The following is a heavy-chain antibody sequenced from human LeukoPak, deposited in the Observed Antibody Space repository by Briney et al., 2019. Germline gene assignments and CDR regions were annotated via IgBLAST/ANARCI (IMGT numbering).Heavy chain of an antibody. CDR1: GGSFSGYY. V-gene: IGHV4-34*01. Sequence: SETLSLTCAVYGGSFSGYYWSWIRQPPGKGLEWIGEINHSGSTNYNPSLKSRVTISVDTSKNQLSLKLSSVTAADTAVYYCARGKVVVVPALYYYGMDVWGQGTTVTVSS. CDR3: ARGKVVVVPALYYYGMDV. CDR2: INHSGST. D-gene: IGHD2-2*01. J-gene: IGHJ6*02.